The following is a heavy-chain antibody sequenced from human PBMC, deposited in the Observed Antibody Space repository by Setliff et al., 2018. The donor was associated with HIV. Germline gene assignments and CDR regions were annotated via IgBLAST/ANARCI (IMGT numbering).Heavy chain of an antibody. Sequence: ASETLSLTCAFYGESSNDYYWNWIRQPPGKGLEWIGEIHHTGHINNHPSFKSRVTISLDKSTNQFSLKMKSVTAADSAMYYCASFFVTTVTNQDYWGQGTPVTVSS. J-gene: IGHJ4*02. CDR3: ASFFVTTVTNQDY. CDR1: GESSNDYY. CDR2: IHHTGHI. D-gene: IGHD4-17*01. V-gene: IGHV4-34*01.